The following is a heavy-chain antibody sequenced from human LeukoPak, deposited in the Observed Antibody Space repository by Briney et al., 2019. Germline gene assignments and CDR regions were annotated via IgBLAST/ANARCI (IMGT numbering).Heavy chain of an antibody. CDR2: IYYSGST. CDR1: GGSISSGDYY. D-gene: IGHD3-22*01. J-gene: IGHJ4*02. CDR3: ARDDSSGYYYD. V-gene: IGHV4-30-4*01. Sequence: SQTLSLTCTVSGGSISSGDYYWSWVRQPPGKGLEWIGHIYYSGSTYYNPSLKSRVTISVDTSKNQFSLKLSSVTAADTAVYYCARDDSSGYYYDWGQGTLVTVSS.